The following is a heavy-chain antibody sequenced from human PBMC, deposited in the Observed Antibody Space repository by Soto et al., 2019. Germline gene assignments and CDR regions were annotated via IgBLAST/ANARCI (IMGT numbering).Heavy chain of an antibody. J-gene: IGHJ6*02. CDR3: ARVLLWFGELLNYYGMDV. CDR2: IYHSGST. CDR1: GYSISSGYY. Sequence: SETLSLTCAVSGYSISSGYYWGWIRQPPGXGLEWIGSIYHSGSTYYNPSLKSRVTISVDTSKNQFSLKLSSVTAADTAVYHCARVLLWFGELLNYYGMDVWGQGTTVTVSS. V-gene: IGHV4-38-2*01. D-gene: IGHD3-10*01.